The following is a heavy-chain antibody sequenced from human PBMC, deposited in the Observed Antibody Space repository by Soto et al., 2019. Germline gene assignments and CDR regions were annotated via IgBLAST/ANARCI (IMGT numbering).Heavy chain of an antibody. CDR3: ARGGDYYLDS. J-gene: IGHJ4*02. D-gene: IGHD4-17*01. V-gene: IGHV4-30-2*01. CDR2: IYHRGGT. CDR1: GDSISSGGFS. Sequence: QLQLQESGSGLVKPSQTLSLTSDVSGDSISSGGFSWSWIRQPPGKGLEWIGYIYHRGGTYYNPSLKSRVTISIDRSKNQFYLEMTSMTAADTAVYFCARGGDYYLDSWGQGTLVTVSS.